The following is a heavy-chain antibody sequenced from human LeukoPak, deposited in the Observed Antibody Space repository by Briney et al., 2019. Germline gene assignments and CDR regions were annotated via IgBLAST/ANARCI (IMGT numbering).Heavy chain of an antibody. D-gene: IGHD1-26*01. CDR2: IYYTGST. J-gene: IGHJ4*02. Sequence: SETLSLTCTVSGGSISSYYWSWIRQPPGKGLEWIGNIYYTGSTYYNASLQSRVTISIDTSKNQFSLRLNSVTAADTAMYYCVKSGGYGLIDYWGQGTLVTVSS. CDR1: GGSISSYY. V-gene: IGHV4-59*04. CDR3: VKSGGYGLIDY.